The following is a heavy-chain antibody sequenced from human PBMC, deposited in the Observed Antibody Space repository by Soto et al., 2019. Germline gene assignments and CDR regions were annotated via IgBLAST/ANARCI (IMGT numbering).Heavy chain of an antibody. Sequence: QLKESGPGQVSPSETLSLTCSVSGASIDDRGHHWSWLRRSPGRGLEWLGSVYHDGTNYYNPSLKPRVSVSVDTAKNHFSLKLASVTAADTAVYFCAGDKGISVVGFFRKDPYFGLDVWGPGTTVTVSS. J-gene: IGHJ6*02. V-gene: IGHV4-39*02. D-gene: IGHD6-19*01. CDR3: AGDKGISVVGFFRKDPYFGLDV. CDR1: GASIDDRGHH. CDR2: VYHDGTN.